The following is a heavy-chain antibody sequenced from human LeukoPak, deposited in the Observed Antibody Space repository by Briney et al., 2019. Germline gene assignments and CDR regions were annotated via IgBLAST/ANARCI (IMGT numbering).Heavy chain of an antibody. CDR2: IYYSGST. Sequence: PSETLSLTCTVSGGSISSYYWSWIRQPPGKGLEWIGYIYYSGSTNYNPSLKSRVTISVDTSKNQFSLKLSSVTAADTAVYYCARDGDATAMDYNWFDPWGQGTLVTVSS. J-gene: IGHJ5*02. CDR3: ARDGDATAMDYNWFDP. D-gene: IGHD5-18*01. CDR1: GGSISSYY. V-gene: IGHV4-59*01.